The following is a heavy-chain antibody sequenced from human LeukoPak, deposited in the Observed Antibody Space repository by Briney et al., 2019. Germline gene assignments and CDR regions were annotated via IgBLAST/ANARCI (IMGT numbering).Heavy chain of an antibody. CDR1: GFTVSSNY. V-gene: IGHV3-53*01. CDR3: AREVRSYGSDYFDY. J-gene: IGHJ4*02. Sequence: GGSLRLSCAASGFTVSSNYMSWVRQAPGKGLERVSVIYSGGSTYYADSVKGRFTIPRDNSKNTLYLQMNSLRAEDTAVYYCAREVRSYGSDYFDYWGQGTLVTVSS. D-gene: IGHD3-10*01. CDR2: IYSGGST.